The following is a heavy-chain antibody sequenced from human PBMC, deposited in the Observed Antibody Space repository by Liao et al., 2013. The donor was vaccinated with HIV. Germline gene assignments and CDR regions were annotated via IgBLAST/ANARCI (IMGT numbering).Heavy chain of an antibody. J-gene: IGHJ3*02. Sequence: QVQLQESGPGLVKPSQTLSLTCTVSGGSISSGSYYWSWIRQPAGKGLEWIGRIYTSGSTNYNPSLKSRVTISVDTSKNQFSLKLNSVTAADTAVYYCAREGSVLGMYDAFDIWGQGTMVTVSS. V-gene: IGHV4-61*02. CDR3: AREGSVLGMYDAFDI. D-gene: IGHD2-8*02. CDR1: GGSISSGSYY. CDR2: IYTSGST.